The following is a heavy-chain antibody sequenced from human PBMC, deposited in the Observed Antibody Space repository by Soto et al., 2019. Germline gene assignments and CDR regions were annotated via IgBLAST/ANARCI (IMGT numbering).Heavy chain of an antibody. D-gene: IGHD3-10*01. CDR3: ARGGITMVREVSYYYYGMDV. V-gene: IGHV4-59*01. CDR2: IYYSGST. J-gene: IGHJ6*02. Sequence: SETLSLTCTVSGGSISSYYWSWIRQPPGKGLEWIRYIYYSGSTNYNPSLKSRVTISVDTSKNQFSLKLSSVTAADTAVYYCARGGITMVREVSYYYYGMDVWGQGTTVTVSS. CDR1: GGSISSYY.